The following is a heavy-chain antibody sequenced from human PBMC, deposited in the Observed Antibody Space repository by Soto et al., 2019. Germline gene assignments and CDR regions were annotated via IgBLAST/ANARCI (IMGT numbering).Heavy chain of an antibody. V-gene: IGHV3-30-3*01. CDR1: GFTFSSYA. J-gene: IGHJ1*01. D-gene: IGHD2-21*01. CDR2: ISYDGSNK. Sequence: GGSLRLSCAASGFTFSSYAMHWVRQAPGKGLEWVAVISYDGSNKYYADSVKGRFTISRDNSKNTLYLQMNSLRAEDTAVYYCAGGRLWPVHYFQHWGQGTLVTVSS. CDR3: AGGRLWPVHYFQH.